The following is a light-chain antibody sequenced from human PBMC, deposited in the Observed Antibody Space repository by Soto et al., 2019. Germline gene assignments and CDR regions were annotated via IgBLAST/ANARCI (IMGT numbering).Light chain of an antibody. CDR1: SSNLGANYD. CDR3: QSFDTRLNSVV. Sequence: QSAVTQPASVSGAPGQRVTISCTGSSSNLGANYDVHWYQQFPGTAPKLLIYGNNNRPSGVPDRFSGSKSGTSASLAITGLQAEDEADYYCQSFDTRLNSVVFGGGTKLTVL. J-gene: IGLJ2*01. CDR2: GNN. V-gene: IGLV1-40*01.